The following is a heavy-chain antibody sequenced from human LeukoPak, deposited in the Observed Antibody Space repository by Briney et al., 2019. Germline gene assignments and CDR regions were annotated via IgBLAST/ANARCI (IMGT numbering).Heavy chain of an antibody. D-gene: IGHD1-26*01. CDR1: GYTFTSYD. J-gene: IGHJ4*02. V-gene: IGHV1-8*01. CDR3: ARERGSYYGPYFDY. CDR2: MNPNSGNT. Sequence: ASVKVSCKASGYTFTSYDINWVRQATGQGLEWMGWMNPNSGNTGYAQRFQGRVTMTRNTSISTAYMELSSLRSDDTAVYYCARERGSYYGPYFDYWGQGTLVTVSS.